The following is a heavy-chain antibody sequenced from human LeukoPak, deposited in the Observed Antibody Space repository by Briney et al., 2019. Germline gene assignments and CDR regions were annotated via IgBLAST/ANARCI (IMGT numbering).Heavy chain of an antibody. V-gene: IGHV3-23*01. D-gene: IGHD6-13*01. Sequence: PGGSLRLSCAASGFTFSSYAMSWARQAPGKGLEWVSTVSGSGDSTYYADSVKGRFTISRDNSKNTLYLQMNSLRAEDTAVYYCAKPPPDSSSWLFDFWGQGTLVTVSS. CDR3: AKPPPDSSSWLFDF. J-gene: IGHJ4*02. CDR1: GFTFSSYA. CDR2: VSGSGDST.